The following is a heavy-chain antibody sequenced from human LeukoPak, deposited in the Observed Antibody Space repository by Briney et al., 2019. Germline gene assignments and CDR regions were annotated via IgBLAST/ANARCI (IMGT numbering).Heavy chain of an antibody. V-gene: IGHV4-39*01. CDR2: IYYSGTT. J-gene: IGHJ4*02. CDR3: AGDRSSVLGY. D-gene: IGHD6-19*01. Sequence: SETLSLTCTVSGGSISSSTYYWGWIRQPPGKGLEWIGSIYYSGTTYYNPSLKSRVTISADTSKNQFSLKLSSVTAADTAVYYCAGDRSSVLGYWGQGTLVTVSS. CDR1: GGSISSSTYY.